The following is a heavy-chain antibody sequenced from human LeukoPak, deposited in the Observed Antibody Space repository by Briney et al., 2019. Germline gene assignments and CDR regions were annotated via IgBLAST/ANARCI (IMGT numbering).Heavy chain of an antibody. CDR3: ARDLRDSSSWHAPGY. J-gene: IGHJ4*02. CDR1: GFTFSSYA. CDR2: ISHDGSNK. D-gene: IGHD6-13*01. Sequence: PGGSLRLSCAASGFTFSSYAMHWVRQAPGKGLEWVAVISHDGSNKYYADSVKGRFTISRDNSKNTLYLQMNSLRAEDTAVYYCARDLRDSSSWHAPGYWGQGTLVTVSS. V-gene: IGHV3-30-3*01.